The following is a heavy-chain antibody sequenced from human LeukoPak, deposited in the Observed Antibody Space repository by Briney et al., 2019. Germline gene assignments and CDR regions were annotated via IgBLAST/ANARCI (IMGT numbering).Heavy chain of an antibody. CDR1: GGTFSSYA. J-gene: IGHJ4*02. D-gene: IGHD3-22*01. V-gene: IGHV1-69*13. CDR3: VAGVYDSSGYYSDY. CDR2: IIPIFGTA. Sequence: WASVKVSCTASGGTFSSYAISWVRQAPGQGLEWMGGIIPIFGTANYAQKFQGRVTITADESTSTAYMELSSLRSEDTAVYYCVAGVYDSSGYYSDYWGQGTLVTVSS.